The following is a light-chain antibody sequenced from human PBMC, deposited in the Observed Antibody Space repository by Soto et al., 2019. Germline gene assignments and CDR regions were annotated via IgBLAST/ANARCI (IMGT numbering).Light chain of an antibody. CDR3: SSVPTTSVVV. V-gene: IGLV2-14*03. J-gene: IGLJ1*01. Sequence: QSALTQPASVSGSPGQSITISCTGTSSDIGGYNYVSWYRQHPGKATKLIIYDVGDPPAGVSNRFSGSKSVYTASLTISVLPAEDEDDYCCSSVPTTSVVVFGAGTKVTVL. CDR2: DVG. CDR1: SSDIGGYNY.